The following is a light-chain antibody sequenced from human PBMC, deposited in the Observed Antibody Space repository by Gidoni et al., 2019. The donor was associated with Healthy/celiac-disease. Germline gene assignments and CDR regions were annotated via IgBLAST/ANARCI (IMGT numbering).Light chain of an antibody. V-gene: IGLV1-47*01. CDR1: NSNIGSHY. CDR3: AAWDGSLSGVV. J-gene: IGLJ2*01. Sequence: QSVLTQPPSASGTPGQRVTISCSGSNSNIGSHYVYWYQQLPGTAPKLLIYKNNQRPSGVPDRCSGSKSGTSASLASSGLRYEDEADYYCAAWDGSLSGVVFGGGTKLTVL. CDR2: KNN.